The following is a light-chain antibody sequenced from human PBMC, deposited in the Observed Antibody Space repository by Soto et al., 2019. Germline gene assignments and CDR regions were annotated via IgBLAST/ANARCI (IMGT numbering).Light chain of an antibody. CDR1: SSDVGRYNY. J-gene: IGLJ2*01. V-gene: IGLV2-14*01. Sequence: QSALTQPASVSGSPGQSITISCTGTSSDVGRYNYVSWYQQHPGKAPKLMIYDVNNRPSGVSNRFSGSKSGTTASLPIFGLQDADEAAYYCSSYTSSSTPVVFGGGTKLTVL. CDR2: DVN. CDR3: SSYTSSSTPVV.